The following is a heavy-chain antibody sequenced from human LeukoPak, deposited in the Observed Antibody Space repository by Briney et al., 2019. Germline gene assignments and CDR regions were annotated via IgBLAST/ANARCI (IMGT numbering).Heavy chain of an antibody. D-gene: IGHD3-10*01. CDR2: ISGSGGST. J-gene: IGHJ4*02. V-gene: IGHV3-23*01. CDR1: GFTFSSYA. Sequence: GGSLRLSCAASGFTFSSYAMSWVRQAPGKGLEWVSAISGSGGSTYYADSVKGRFTISRENSKNPLYLQMNSLRAEDTAVYYCAKDLWFGDPPPVYWGQGTLVTVSS. CDR3: AKDLWFGDPPPVY.